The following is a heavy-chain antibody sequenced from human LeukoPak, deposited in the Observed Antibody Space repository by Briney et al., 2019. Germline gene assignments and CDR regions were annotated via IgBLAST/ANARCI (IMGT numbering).Heavy chain of an antibody. CDR3: AKAAYYYKSSGYSPHFDY. J-gene: IGHJ4*02. Sequence: GGSLRLSCAASGFTFSSYAMSWVRQAPGKGLEWVSAISGSGGSTYYADSVKGRFTISRDNSKNTLYLQMNSLRAEDTAVYYCAKAAYYYKSSGYSPHFDYWGQGTLVTVSS. CDR2: ISGSGGST. D-gene: IGHD3-22*01. CDR1: GFTFSSYA. V-gene: IGHV3-23*01.